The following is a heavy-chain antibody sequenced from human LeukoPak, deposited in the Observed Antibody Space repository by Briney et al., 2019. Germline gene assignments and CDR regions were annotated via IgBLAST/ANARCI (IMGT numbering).Heavy chain of an antibody. CDR1: GDSVSSAA. CDR2: TYYRSKWYN. V-gene: IGHV6-1*01. D-gene: IGHD3-9*01. CDR3: VGGGLDILTGPPLTGP. Sequence: SQTLSLTCAISGDSVSSAAWNWIRQSPSRGLEWLGRTYYRSKWYNDYAVSVKSRITINPDTSKNQFSLQLNSVTPEDTAVYYCVGGGLDILTGPPLTGPWGQGTLVTISS. J-gene: IGHJ5*02.